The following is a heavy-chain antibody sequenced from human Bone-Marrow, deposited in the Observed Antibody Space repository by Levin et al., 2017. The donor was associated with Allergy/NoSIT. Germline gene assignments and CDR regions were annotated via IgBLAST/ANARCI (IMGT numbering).Heavy chain of an antibody. J-gene: IGHJ5*02. CDR1: GGSFSGYY. V-gene: IGHV4-34*01. Sequence: PSETLSLTCAVYGGSFSGYYWNWIRQPPGKGLEGIGEISHSGSTNYNPSLKSRLTISVDTSNKQFALKLASVTAADSAVYYCARHGLTAAGRKTFDAWGQGTLVTVSS. CDR2: ISHSGST. D-gene: IGHD6-13*01. CDR3: ARHGLTAAGRKTFDA.